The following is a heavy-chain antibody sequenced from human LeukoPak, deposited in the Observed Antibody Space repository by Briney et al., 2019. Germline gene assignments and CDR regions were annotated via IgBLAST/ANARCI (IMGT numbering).Heavy chain of an antibody. Sequence: GGSLRLSCAASGFTFSSFAMSWVRQAPGKGLEWVSTINGGGGGTYYADSVKGRFTISRDNSKNTVYLQMNSLRAEDTAVYYCAKDGLGDYDSSGYYEVYFDYWGQGTLVTVSS. CDR3: AKDGLGDYDSSGYYEVYFDY. V-gene: IGHV3-23*01. D-gene: IGHD3-22*01. CDR2: INGGGGGT. CDR1: GFTFSSFA. J-gene: IGHJ4*02.